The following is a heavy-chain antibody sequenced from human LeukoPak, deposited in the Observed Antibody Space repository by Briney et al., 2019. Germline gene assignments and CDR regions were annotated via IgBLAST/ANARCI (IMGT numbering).Heavy chain of an antibody. D-gene: IGHD4-23*01. Sequence: SETMSLTCAVYGGSFSGYYWSWIRQPPGKGLEWIGEINHSGSTNYNPSLKSRVTTSVDTSKNQFSLKLSSVTAADTAVYYCARDGNYGGNSVWWFDPWGQGTLVTVSS. CDR1: GGSFSGYY. CDR3: ARDGNYGGNSVWWFDP. CDR2: INHSGST. V-gene: IGHV4-34*01. J-gene: IGHJ5*02.